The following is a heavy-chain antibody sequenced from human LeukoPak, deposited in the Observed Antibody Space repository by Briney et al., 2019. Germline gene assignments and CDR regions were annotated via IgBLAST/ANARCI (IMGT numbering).Heavy chain of an antibody. V-gene: IGHV4-31*03. CDR1: GGSISSGGYY. CDR2: IYYSGST. Sequence: SETLSLTCTVSGGSISSGGYYWSWIRQHPGKGLEWIGYIYYSGSTYYNPSLKSRVTISVDTSKNQFSLKLSSVTAADTAVYYCARDGRVDAFDIWGQGTMVTVSS. CDR3: ARDGRVDAFDI. D-gene: IGHD1-26*01. J-gene: IGHJ3*02.